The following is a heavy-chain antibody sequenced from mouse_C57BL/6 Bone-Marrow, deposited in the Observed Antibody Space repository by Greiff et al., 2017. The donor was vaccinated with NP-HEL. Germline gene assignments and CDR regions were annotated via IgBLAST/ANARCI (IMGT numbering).Heavy chain of an antibody. D-gene: IGHD2-5*01. Sequence: QVQLQQPGAELVKPGASVKLSCKASGYTFTSYWMHWVKQRPGRGLEWIGRIDPNSGGTKYNEKFKSKATLTVDKPSSTAYMQLSSLTSEDSAVYYCARETYYSNLYAMDYWGQGTSVTVSS. J-gene: IGHJ4*01. CDR1: GYTFTSYW. V-gene: IGHV1-72*01. CDR2: IDPNSGGT. CDR3: ARETYYSNLYAMDY.